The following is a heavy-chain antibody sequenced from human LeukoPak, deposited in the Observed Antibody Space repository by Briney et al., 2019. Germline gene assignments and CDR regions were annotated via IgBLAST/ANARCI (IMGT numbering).Heavy chain of an antibody. CDR1: GFTVSSNY. J-gene: IGHJ4*02. V-gene: IGHV3-53*01. CDR3: ARDDLGIDY. D-gene: IGHD7-27*01. CDR2: IHSGGNT. Sequence: GGSLRLSCAASGFTVSSNYMSWVRQAPGKGLEWVSVIHSGGNTYYADSVKGRFTISRDNSKNTLYLQMNNLRAEDTAVYYCARDDLGIDYWGQGTLVTVSS.